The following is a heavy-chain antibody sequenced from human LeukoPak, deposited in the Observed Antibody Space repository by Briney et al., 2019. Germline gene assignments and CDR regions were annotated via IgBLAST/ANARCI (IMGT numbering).Heavy chain of an antibody. D-gene: IGHD3-22*01. CDR2: IIPIFGTA. CDR1: GYTFTGYY. CDR3: ASSIGYY. J-gene: IGHJ4*02. V-gene: IGHV1-69*05. Sequence: ASVKVSCKASGYTFTGYYMHWVRQAPGQGLEWMGGIIPIFGTANYAQKFQGRVTITTDESTSTAYMELSSLRSEDTAVYYCASSIGYYWGQGTLVTVSS.